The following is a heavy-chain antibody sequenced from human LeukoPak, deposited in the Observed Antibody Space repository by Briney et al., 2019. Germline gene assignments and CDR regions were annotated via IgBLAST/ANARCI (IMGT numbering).Heavy chain of an antibody. CDR1: VYTFTRYY. CDR3: AREGDYHDSSAYHNDLDY. Sequence: ASVKVSCTASVYTFTRYYMHWGRQAPGQGLEWMGIINPSGGSTSYAQKFQGRVTMTRDTSTSTVYMELSSLRSEDTAVYYCAREGDYHDSSAYHNDLDYWGQGTLVTVSS. CDR2: INPSGGST. J-gene: IGHJ4*02. V-gene: IGHV1-46*01. D-gene: IGHD3-22*01.